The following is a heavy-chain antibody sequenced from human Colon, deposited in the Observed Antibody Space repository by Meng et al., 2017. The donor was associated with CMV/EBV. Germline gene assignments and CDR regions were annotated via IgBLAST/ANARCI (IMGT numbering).Heavy chain of an antibody. CDR3: GKERTGFYVQN. CDR2: IAYDGSKQ. J-gene: IGHJ1*01. CDR1: GFTFSHYA. D-gene: IGHD3/OR15-3a*01. V-gene: IGHV3-30*02. Sequence: QVQLVESGGGVVQPGWALRLSCAASGFTFSHYAMHWVRQAPGKGLEWVALIAYDGSKQYYLDSVNGRFTISRDSSKNTLYLQMNSLRPEDTAVYYCGKERTGFYVQNWGQGTLVTVVS.